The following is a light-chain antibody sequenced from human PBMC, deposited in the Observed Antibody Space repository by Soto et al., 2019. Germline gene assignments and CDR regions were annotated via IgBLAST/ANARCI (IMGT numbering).Light chain of an antibody. CDR2: DAS. CDR1: QSVSSY. Sequence: EIVLTQSPATLSLSPGERATLSCRASQSVSSYLAWYQQKPGQAPRLLIYDASNRATGIPARFSGSGSGTAFTLTISRLEPEDFAVYYCQQRSNWPPGVTLGGGTKVEIK. CDR3: QQRSNWPPGVT. J-gene: IGKJ4*01. V-gene: IGKV3-11*01.